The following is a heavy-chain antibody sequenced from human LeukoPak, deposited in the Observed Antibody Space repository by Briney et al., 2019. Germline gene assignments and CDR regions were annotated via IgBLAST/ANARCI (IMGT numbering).Heavy chain of an antibody. V-gene: IGHV1-46*03. J-gene: IGHJ1*01. CDR3: ARGYTEEYFQH. D-gene: IGHD3-16*02. Sequence: ATVKVSCKASGYTFTSYYMHWVRQAPGQGLEWVGIINPSGGSTSYAQKFQGRVTMTRDTSTSTVYMELSSLRSEDTAVYYCARGYTEEYFQHWGQGTLVTVSS. CDR1: GYTFTSYY. CDR2: INPSGGST.